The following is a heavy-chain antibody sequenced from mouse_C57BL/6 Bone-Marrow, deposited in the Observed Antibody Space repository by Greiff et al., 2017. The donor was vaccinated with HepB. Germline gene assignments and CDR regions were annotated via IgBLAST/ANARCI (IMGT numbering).Heavy chain of an antibody. Sequence: DAGGGLVQPKGSLKLSCAASGFTFNTYAMHWVRQAPGKCLEWVARIRSKISNYATYYADSVKDRFTISRDDSQSMLYLQMNNLKTEDTAMYYCVRGPPSPWFAYWGQGTLVTVSA. V-gene: IGHV10-3*01. J-gene: IGHJ3*01. CDR1: GFTFNTYA. CDR2: IRSKISNYAT. CDR3: VRGPPSPWFAY. D-gene: IGHD2-10*02.